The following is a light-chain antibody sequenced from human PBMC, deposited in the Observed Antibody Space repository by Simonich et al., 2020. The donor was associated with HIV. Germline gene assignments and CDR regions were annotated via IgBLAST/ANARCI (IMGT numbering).Light chain of an antibody. J-gene: IGLJ3*02. CDR2: EAS. CDR1: KLGDKY. Sequence: SYELTQPPSVSVSPGQTASITCSGDKLGDKYACWYQQKSGQAPVLVIYEASERPSGIPERFSGSSSGTMATLAISGAQVEDEADYYCYSTDSSGNQRVFGGGTKLTVL. CDR3: YSTDSSGNQRV. V-gene: IGLV3-10*01.